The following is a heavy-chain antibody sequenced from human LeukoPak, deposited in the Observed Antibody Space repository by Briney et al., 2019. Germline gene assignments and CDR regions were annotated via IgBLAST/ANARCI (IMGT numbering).Heavy chain of an antibody. CDR1: GFTFSSYW. V-gene: IGHV3-7*03. CDR3: AKDLTRYSGSSDY. J-gene: IGHJ4*02. CDR2: VKQDGSEK. D-gene: IGHD1-26*01. Sequence: PGGSLRLSCSASGFTFSSYWVTWVRQAPGKGLEWVANVKQDGSEKNYVDSVKGRFTISRDNAKNSLYLQMNSLRAEDTALYYCAKDLTRYSGSSDYWGQGTLVTVSS.